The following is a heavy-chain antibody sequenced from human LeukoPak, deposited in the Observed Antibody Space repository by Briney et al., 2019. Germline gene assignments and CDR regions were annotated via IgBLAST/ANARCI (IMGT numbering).Heavy chain of an antibody. CDR3: ASRTGYSSLYYFDY. CDR2: IYHSGST. CDR1: GGSISSGGYY. Sequence: SQTLSLTCTVSGGSISSGGYYWSWIRQPPGKGLEWIGYIYHSGSTYYNPSLKSRVTISVDRSKNQFFLKLSSVTAADTAVYYCASRTGYSSLYYFDYWGQGTLVTVSS. D-gene: IGHD6-13*01. J-gene: IGHJ4*02. V-gene: IGHV4-30-2*01.